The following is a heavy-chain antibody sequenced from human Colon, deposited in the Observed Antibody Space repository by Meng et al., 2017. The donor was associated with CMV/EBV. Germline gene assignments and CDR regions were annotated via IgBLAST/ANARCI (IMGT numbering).Heavy chain of an antibody. Sequence: CAGSGYSFGVYWIGWVRQKPGNGLEWMGIVYPGDSDVRYNPSFRGHVIISVDKAASTAYLQLTNLQASDSAIYFCARGGTQGIWFDAWGQGTLVTVSS. CDR3: ARGGTQGIWFDA. CDR1: GYSFGVYW. J-gene: IGHJ5*02. CDR2: VYPGDSDV. V-gene: IGHV5-51*01. D-gene: IGHD1-1*01.